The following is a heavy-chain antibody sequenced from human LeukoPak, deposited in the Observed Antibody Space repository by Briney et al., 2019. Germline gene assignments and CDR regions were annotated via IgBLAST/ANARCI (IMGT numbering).Heavy chain of an antibody. CDR2: INHSGST. V-gene: IGHV4-34*01. D-gene: IGHD3-10*01. J-gene: IGHJ4*02. CDR3: ARAYYGSGNTYYFDY. Sequence: SETLSLTCAVYGGSFSGYYWSWIRQPPGKGLEWIGEINHSGSTNYNPSLKSRVTISVDTSKNQFSLKLSSVTAADTAVYYCARAYYGSGNTYYFDYWGQGTLITVSS. CDR1: GGSFSGYY.